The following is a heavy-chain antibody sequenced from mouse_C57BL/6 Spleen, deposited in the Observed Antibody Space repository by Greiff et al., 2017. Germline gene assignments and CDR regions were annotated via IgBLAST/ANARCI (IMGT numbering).Heavy chain of an antibody. Sequence: QVQLKQSGAELVRPGASVTLSCKASGYTFTDYEMHWVKQTPVHGLEWIGAIDPETGGTAYNQKFKGKAILTADKSSSTAYMELRSLASEDSAVYYCTRGITNYFDYWGQGTTLTVSS. CDR2: IDPETGGT. J-gene: IGHJ2*01. D-gene: IGHD2-4*01. V-gene: IGHV1-15*01. CDR3: TRGITNYFDY. CDR1: GYTFTDYE.